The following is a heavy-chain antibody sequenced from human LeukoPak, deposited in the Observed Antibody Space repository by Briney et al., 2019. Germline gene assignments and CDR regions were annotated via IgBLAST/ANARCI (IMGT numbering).Heavy chain of an antibody. D-gene: IGHD4-17*01. CDR2: IYYSGST. J-gene: IGHJ4*02. Sequence: SETLSLTCTVSGGSIRSGGYDWGWIRQHRGKGVEWIGYIYYSGSTYYNPSGKSRFTISVDTSKHQFSLKLTSVTAADTAVYYCSRVGDYEGGYWGQGTLVTVSS. CDR3: SRVGDYEGGY. CDR1: GGSIRSGGYD. V-gene: IGHV4-31*03.